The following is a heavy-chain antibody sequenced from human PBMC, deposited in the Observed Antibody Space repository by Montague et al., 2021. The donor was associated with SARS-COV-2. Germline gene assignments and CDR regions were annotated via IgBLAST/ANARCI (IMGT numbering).Heavy chain of an antibody. J-gene: IGHJ4*02. CDR2: MHFTGKT. V-gene: IGHV4-4*07. Sequence: SETLSLTCSVSGDSITNHYWSWIRQPAGKGLEWIGRMHFTGKTNFSPFFSSRITMSADTSKNQFSLKLTSVTAADTAIYFCARDRFDFGAGRQGTIDFWGQGTLVTVSS. D-gene: IGHD3-10*01. CDR1: GDSITNHY. CDR3: ARDRFDFGAGRQGTIDF.